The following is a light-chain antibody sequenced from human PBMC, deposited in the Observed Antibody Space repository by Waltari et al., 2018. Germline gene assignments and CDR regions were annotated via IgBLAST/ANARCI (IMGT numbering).Light chain of an antibody. CDR1: WTFSTW. CDR3: HQYSSFSQT. J-gene: IGKJ1*01. Sequence: DLQMTQSPSTLSASVGDRDTITCRASWTFSTWLAWYQQKPGKAPKLLIYKTSILESGVPSRCSGSGSGTDFTLTISRLQPDDFATYFCHQYSSFSQTFGQGTRGEVK. CDR2: KTS. V-gene: IGKV1-5*03.